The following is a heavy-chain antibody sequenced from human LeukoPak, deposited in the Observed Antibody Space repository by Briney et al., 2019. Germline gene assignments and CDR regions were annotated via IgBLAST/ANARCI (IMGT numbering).Heavy chain of an antibody. Sequence: PGGSPRLSCAASGFTFSSYEMHWVRQAPGKGLEWVSHISSSGSTIYYADSVKGRFTISRDNAKNFLYLQMNSLRAEDTAVYYCARDRGGYTTGFNWFDPWGQGTLVTVSS. CDR1: GFTFSSYE. D-gene: IGHD4-17*01. CDR3: ARDRGGYTTGFNWFDP. V-gene: IGHV3-48*03. CDR2: ISSSGSTI. J-gene: IGHJ5*02.